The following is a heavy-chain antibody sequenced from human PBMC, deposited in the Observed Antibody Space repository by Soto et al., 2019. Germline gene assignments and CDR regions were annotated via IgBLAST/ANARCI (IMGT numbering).Heavy chain of an antibody. J-gene: IGHJ6*02. D-gene: IGHD2-2*01. CDR1: GYTFTSYG. V-gene: IGHV1-18*04. Sequence: GASVKVSCKASGYTFTSYGISWVRQAPGQGLEWMGWISAYNGNTNYAQKLQGRVTMTTDTSTSTAYMELRSLRSDDTAVYYCARKDQLLSSYYYYYGMDVWGQGTTVTVSS. CDR2: ISAYNGNT. CDR3: ARKDQLLSSYYYYYGMDV.